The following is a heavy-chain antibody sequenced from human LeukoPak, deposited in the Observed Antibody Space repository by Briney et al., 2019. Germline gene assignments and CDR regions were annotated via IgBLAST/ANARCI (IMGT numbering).Heavy chain of an antibody. J-gene: IGHJ4*02. D-gene: IGHD6-13*01. CDR3: ARVGRARVAAAGTDY. CDR1: GYTFTSYY. CDR2: INPSGGST. V-gene: IGHV1-46*01. Sequence: GASVKVSCKASGYTFTSYYMHWVRQAPGQGLEWMGIINPSGGSTSYAQKFQGRVTMTRDTSTSTVYMELSSLRSEDTAVYYCARVGRARVAAAGTDYWGQGTLVTVSS.